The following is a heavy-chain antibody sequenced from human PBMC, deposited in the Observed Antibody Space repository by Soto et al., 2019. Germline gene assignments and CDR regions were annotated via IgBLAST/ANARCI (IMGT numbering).Heavy chain of an antibody. Sequence: KPSETLSLTCTVSGGSISSYYWSWIRQPPGKGLEWIGYIYYSGSTNYNPSLKSRVTISVDTSKNQFSLKLSSVTAADTAVYYCARDQVAAAGPFDYWGQGTLVTVSS. CDR3: ARDQVAAAGPFDY. D-gene: IGHD6-13*01. V-gene: IGHV4-59*01. CDR1: GGSISSYY. J-gene: IGHJ4*02. CDR2: IYYSGST.